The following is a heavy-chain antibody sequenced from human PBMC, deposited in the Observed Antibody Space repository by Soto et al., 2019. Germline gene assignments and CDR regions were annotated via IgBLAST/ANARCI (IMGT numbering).Heavy chain of an antibody. Sequence: PGGSLRLSCAASGFTFRSYSMNWVRQAPGKGLEWVSSISSSSSYIYYTDSVKGRFTISRDNAKNSLYLQMNSLRAEDTAVYYCARSNYDFWSGYSRPYWGQGTLVTVSS. CDR3: ARSNYDFWSGYSRPY. V-gene: IGHV3-21*01. J-gene: IGHJ4*02. CDR1: GFTFRSYS. CDR2: ISSSSSYI. D-gene: IGHD3-3*01.